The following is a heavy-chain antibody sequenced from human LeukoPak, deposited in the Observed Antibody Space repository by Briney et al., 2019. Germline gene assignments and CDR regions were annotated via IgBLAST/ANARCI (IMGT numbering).Heavy chain of an antibody. Sequence: SSETLSLTCTVSGGSISSGSYYWSWIRQPPGKGLEWIGEINHSGSTNYNPSLKSRVTISVDTSKNQFSLKLSSVTAADTAVYYCARLQHQRRVNKWLKKGDLDYWGQGTLVTVSS. J-gene: IGHJ4*02. CDR3: ARLQHQRRVNKWLKKGDLDY. D-gene: IGHD5-12*01. CDR1: GGSISSGSYY. V-gene: IGHV4-39*07. CDR2: INHSGST.